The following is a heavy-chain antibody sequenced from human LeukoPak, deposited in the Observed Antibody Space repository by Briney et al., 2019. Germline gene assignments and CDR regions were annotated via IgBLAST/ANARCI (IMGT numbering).Heavy chain of an antibody. CDR2: ISGSGGST. J-gene: IGHJ3*02. Sequence: GGSLRLSCAASAFTFSSYAMSWVRQAPGKGLEWVSAISGSGGSTYYADSVKGRFTISRDNSKNTLYLQMNSLRAEDTAVYYCAKEYAIFGVVMNAFDIWGQGTMVTVSS. CDR3: AKEYAIFGVVMNAFDI. CDR1: AFTFSSYA. V-gene: IGHV3-23*01. D-gene: IGHD3-3*01.